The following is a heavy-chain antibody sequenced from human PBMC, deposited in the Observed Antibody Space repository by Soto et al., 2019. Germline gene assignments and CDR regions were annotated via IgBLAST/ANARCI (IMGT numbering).Heavy chain of an antibody. Sequence: SETLSLTCTVSGGSISTGGYFWSWIRQSPDEGLEWIGHIYDGGTTRYNPSLTSRITISVDTSKTQFSLELNSVSASDTAVYYCGRGPSGHKVEYWSQGTLVTVS. CDR2: IYDGGTT. V-gene: IGHV4-30-4*02. D-gene: IGHD7-27*01. CDR1: GGSISTGGYF. CDR3: GRGPSGHKVEY. J-gene: IGHJ4*02.